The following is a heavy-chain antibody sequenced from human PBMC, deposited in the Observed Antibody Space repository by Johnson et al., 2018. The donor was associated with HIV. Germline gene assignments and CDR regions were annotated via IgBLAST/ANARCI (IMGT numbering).Heavy chain of an antibody. CDR3: AKAVEARPQGNEGAFEF. Sequence: QELLVESGGGVVQPGGSMRLSCAASGFTFSSYGMHWVRQAPGKGLEWVEFIRYDGSNKYYADSVKGRFTISRDNSKNTLYLQMNSLRAEDTAVYYCAKAVEARPQGNEGAFEFWGEGTMVTVST. CDR1: GFTFSSYG. V-gene: IGHV3-30*02. CDR2: IRYDGSNK. J-gene: IGHJ3*01. D-gene: IGHD6-6*01.